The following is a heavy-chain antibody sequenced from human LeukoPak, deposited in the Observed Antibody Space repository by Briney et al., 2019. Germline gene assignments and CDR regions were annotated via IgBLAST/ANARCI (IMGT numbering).Heavy chain of an antibody. J-gene: IGHJ1*01. V-gene: IGHV4-4*07. Sequence: PSETLSLTCTVSGGSISSYYWNWIRQPAGKGLEWIGRIYTSGSTNYNPSLKSRVTMSVDTSKNQFSLKLTSVTAADTAVYYCARGLGGSPWDPFQHWGQGTLVTVSS. CDR3: ARGLGGSPWDPFQH. D-gene: IGHD1-26*01. CDR1: GGSISSYY. CDR2: IYTSGST.